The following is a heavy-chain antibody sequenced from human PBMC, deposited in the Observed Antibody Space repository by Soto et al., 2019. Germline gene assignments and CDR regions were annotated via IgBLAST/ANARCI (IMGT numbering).Heavy chain of an antibody. CDR1: GYTFTSYY. Sequence: QVQLVQSGAEVKKPGASVKVSCKASGYTFTSYYMHWVRQAPGQGLEWMGIINPSGGSTSYAQKCPVRVTRNGDTSTSPVYMELSSLRSEYTAVYYCAAGGYYDSSGYIDYWGQGTLVTVSS. J-gene: IGHJ4*02. V-gene: IGHV1-46*03. D-gene: IGHD3-22*01. CDR2: INPSGGST. CDR3: AAGGYYDSSGYIDY.